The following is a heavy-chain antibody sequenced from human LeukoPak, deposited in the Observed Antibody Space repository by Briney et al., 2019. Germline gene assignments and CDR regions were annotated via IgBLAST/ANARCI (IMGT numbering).Heavy chain of an antibody. CDR2: ISSGDSYI. J-gene: IGHJ6*02. Sequence: GGSLRLSCAASGFTFSSYSMNWVRQAPGEGLEWVSSISSGDSYIYYADSVKGRFTISRDNAKNSLFLEMNSLRADDTAVYYCVREGYTYGYYFYYYGMDVWGQGTTVTVSS. CDR1: GFTFSSYS. D-gene: IGHD5-18*01. V-gene: IGHV3-21*01. CDR3: VREGYTYGYYFYYYGMDV.